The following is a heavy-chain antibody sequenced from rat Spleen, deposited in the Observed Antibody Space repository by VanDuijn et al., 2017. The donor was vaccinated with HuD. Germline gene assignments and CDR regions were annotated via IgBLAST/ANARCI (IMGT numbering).Heavy chain of an antibody. Sequence: EVQLVESGGDLVQPGRSLKLSCAASGFTFSNYGMHWIRQAPTKGLEWIASISTGGGNTYYRDSVKGRFSISRDNAKNTQYLQMDSLRSEDTATYYCARHSGTARGVMDAWGQGASVTVSS. CDR1: GFTFSNYG. J-gene: IGHJ4*01. CDR3: ARHSGTARGVMDA. V-gene: IGHV5S13*01. CDR2: ISTGGGNT. D-gene: IGHD5-1*01.